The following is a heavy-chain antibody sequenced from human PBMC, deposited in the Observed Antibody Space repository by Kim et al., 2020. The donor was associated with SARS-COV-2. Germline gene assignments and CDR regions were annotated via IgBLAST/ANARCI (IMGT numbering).Heavy chain of an antibody. J-gene: IGHJ5*02. D-gene: IGHD1-7*01. V-gene: IGHV5-51*01. CDR3: ARQALCRRTPCITGTKGLNWFDP. CDR1: GYSFTSYW. CDR2: IYPGDSDT. Sequence: GESLKISCKGSGYSFTSYWIGWVRQMPGKGLEWMGIIYPGDSDTRYSPSFQGQVTISADKSISTAYLQWSSLKASDTAMYYCARQALCRRTPCITGTKGLNWFDPWGQGTLVTVSS.